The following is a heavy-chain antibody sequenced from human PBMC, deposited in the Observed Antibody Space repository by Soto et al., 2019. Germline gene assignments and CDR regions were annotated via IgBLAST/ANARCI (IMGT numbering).Heavy chain of an antibody. V-gene: IGHV3-23*01. D-gene: IGHD1-20*01. CDR1: GFAFSNFA. J-gene: IGHJ4*02. CDR3: AKSRTAVAPRIAGTTDY. Sequence: GGSLRLSCAASGFAFSNFAMNWVRQAPGKGLEWVSTVTGSGSNTYYADSVKGRFTISRDNSKNTLYLQMSSLRAEDTAIYYCAKSRTAVAPRIAGTTDYWGQGTLVTVSS. CDR2: VTGSGSNT.